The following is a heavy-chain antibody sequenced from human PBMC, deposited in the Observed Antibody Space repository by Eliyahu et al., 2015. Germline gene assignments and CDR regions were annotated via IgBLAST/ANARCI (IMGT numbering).Heavy chain of an antibody. D-gene: IGHD3-10*01. CDR2: ISGSSSYI. CDR1: GFTFSSYS. CDR3: ARDPRLLWFRELSPYYFDC. V-gene: IGHV3-21*01. J-gene: IGHJ4*02. Sequence: EVQLVESGGGLVKPGGSLRLSCAASGFTFSSYSMNWVRQAPGKGLEWVSSISGSSSYIYYADSVKGRFTISRDNAKNSLYLQMHSLRAEDTAVYYCARDPRLLWFRELSPYYFDCWGQGTLVTVSS.